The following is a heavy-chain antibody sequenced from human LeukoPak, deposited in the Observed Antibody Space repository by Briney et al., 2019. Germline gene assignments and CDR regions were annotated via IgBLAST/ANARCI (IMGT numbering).Heavy chain of an antibody. V-gene: IGHV3-7*01. D-gene: IGHD3-22*01. J-gene: IGHJ4*02. CDR2: INQDGSEK. Sequence: RGSLRLSCAASGFTFSSYSMNWVRQAPGKGLEWVANINQDGSEKYYVDSVKGRFTISRDNAKNSLYLQMNSLRAEDTAVYYCATEGYYDSSGMLYWGQGTLVTVSS. CDR1: GFTFSSYS. CDR3: ATEGYYDSSGMLY.